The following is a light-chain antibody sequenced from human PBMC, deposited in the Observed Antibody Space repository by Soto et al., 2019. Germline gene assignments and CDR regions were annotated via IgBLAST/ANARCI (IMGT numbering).Light chain of an antibody. J-gene: IGKJ1*01. CDR1: QSVSSY. V-gene: IGKV3-11*01. Sequence: EIVLTQSPATLSLSPGERATLSCRASQSVSSYLAWYQQKPGQAPRLLIYDASNRAPGIPARFSGSGSGTDFTLPISSLEPEDFAVYYCQQRSNWPRTFGQGTKVEIK. CDR3: QQRSNWPRT. CDR2: DAS.